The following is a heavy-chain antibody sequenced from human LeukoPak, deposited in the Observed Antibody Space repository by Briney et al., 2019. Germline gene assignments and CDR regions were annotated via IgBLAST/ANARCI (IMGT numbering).Heavy chain of an antibody. CDR2: ITGSGGNT. CDR1: GFILSSYS. Sequence: GGSLRLSCAASGFILSSYSMSWVRQAPGKGLEWVSVITGSGGNTYYADSVKGRFTISKDNSKNTVYLQMSSLRVDDTAVYYCAKAASSSWPSYYYGMDVWGQGTTVTVSS. D-gene: IGHD6-13*01. V-gene: IGHV3-23*01. CDR3: AKAASSSWPSYYYGMDV. J-gene: IGHJ6*02.